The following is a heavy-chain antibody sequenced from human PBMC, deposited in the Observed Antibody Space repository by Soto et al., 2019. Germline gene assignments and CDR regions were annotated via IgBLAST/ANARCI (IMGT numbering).Heavy chain of an antibody. CDR1: GFTFSNAW. CDR2: IKSKTDGGTT. J-gene: IGHJ4*01. V-gene: IGHV3-15*01. CDR3: TTDSLFTGQLVRMDN. Sequence: PGGSLRLSCAASGFTFSNAWMSWVRQAPGKGLEWVGRIKSKTDGGTTDYAAPVKGRFAISRDDSRDMVYMEMYSLKTDDTAVYYCTTDSLFTGQLVRMDNWGHGTLVTVSS. D-gene: IGHD3-9*01.